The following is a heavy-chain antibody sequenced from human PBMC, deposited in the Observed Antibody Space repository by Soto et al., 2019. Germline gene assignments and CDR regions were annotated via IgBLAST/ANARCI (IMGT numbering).Heavy chain of an antibody. CDR1: GFSFTKAW. CDR2: FKSMTDGGAT. CDR3: PEDGRHDSSAFMDV. V-gene: IGHV3-15*01. Sequence: EVQLVESGRGLVKPGGSLRRSCEASGFSFTKAWMSWVRQAPGKGLEYIGRFKSMTDGGATDYAAPVKGRFTITRVDSENRVYRIMSSEKTEENCGECCPEDGRHDSSAFMDVWGQGTTVTVSS. J-gene: IGHJ6*02. D-gene: IGHD6-13*01.